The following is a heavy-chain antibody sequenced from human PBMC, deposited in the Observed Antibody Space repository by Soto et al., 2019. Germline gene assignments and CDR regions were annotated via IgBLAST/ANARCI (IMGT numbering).Heavy chain of an antibody. CDR3: AGPPNPNAYYDRLYY. Sequence: PSETLSLTCTVSGGSISSYYWSWIRQPPGKGLEWIGYIYYSGSTNYNPSLKSRVTISVDTSKNQFSLKLSSVTAADTAVYYCAGPPNPNAYYDRLYYWGQGILVTVSS. J-gene: IGHJ4*02. D-gene: IGHD3-3*01. CDR1: GGSISSYY. V-gene: IGHV4-59*01. CDR2: IYYSGST.